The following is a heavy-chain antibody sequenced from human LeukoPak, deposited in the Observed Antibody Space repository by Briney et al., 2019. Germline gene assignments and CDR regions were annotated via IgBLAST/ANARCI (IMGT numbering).Heavy chain of an antibody. V-gene: IGHV3-15*01. D-gene: IGHD3-10*01. CDR3: AKRFGEGEFDY. Sequence: ETLSLTCAVYGGSFSGYYWSWIRQAPGKGLEWVGRIKSKTDGGTTDYAAPVKGRFTISRDDSKNTLYLQMNGLRAEDTAVYYCAKRFGEGEFDYWGQGTLVTVSS. CDR2: IKSKTDGGTT. J-gene: IGHJ4*02. CDR1: GGSFSGYY.